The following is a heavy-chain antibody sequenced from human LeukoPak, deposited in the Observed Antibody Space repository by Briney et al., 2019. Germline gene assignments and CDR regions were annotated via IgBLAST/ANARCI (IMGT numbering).Heavy chain of an antibody. Sequence: SETLSLTCAVYGGSFSGYYWSWIRQPPGKGPEWIGEINHSGSTNYNPSLKSRVTISVDTSKNQFSLKLSSVTAADTAVYYCARESYSSSWYGDYFDYWGQGTLVTVSS. D-gene: IGHD6-13*01. CDR1: GGSFSGYY. CDR3: ARESYSSSWYGDYFDY. J-gene: IGHJ4*02. V-gene: IGHV4-34*01. CDR2: INHSGST.